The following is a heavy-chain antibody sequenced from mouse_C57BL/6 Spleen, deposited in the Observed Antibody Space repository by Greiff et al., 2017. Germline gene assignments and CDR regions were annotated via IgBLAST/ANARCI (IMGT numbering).Heavy chain of an antibody. CDR3: ARDYGYDGGYFDW. Sequence: QVQLQQPGAELVKPGASVKLSCKASGYTFTSYWMHWVKQRPGQGLEWIGMIHPNSGSTNYNEKFKSKATLTVDKSSSTAYMQLSSLTSEDSAVYYCARDYGYDGGYFDWWGQGTTLTVSS. V-gene: IGHV1-64*01. J-gene: IGHJ2*01. D-gene: IGHD2-2*01. CDR2: IHPNSGST. CDR1: GYTFTSYW.